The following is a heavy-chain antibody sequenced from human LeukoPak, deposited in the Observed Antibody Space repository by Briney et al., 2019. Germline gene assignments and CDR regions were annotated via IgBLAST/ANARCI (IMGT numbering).Heavy chain of an antibody. CDR1: GFTFGDYA. V-gene: IGHV3-30*04. J-gene: IGHJ4*02. D-gene: IGHD3-10*01. CDR3: AREGDYYGSGSYYNPWFDY. Sequence: GGSLRLSCTASGFTFGDYAMTWFRQAPGKGLEWVAVILYDGRNKYYGDSVGGRFTISRDNSKNTVYLEMNSLRAEDTAVYYCAREGDYYGSGSYYNPWFDYWGQGTLVTVSS. CDR2: ILYDGRNK.